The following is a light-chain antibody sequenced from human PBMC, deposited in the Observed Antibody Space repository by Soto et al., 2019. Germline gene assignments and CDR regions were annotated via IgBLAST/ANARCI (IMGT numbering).Light chain of an antibody. CDR3: SSYTSSSTPHV. J-gene: IGLJ1*01. V-gene: IGLV2-14*01. CDR1: SSDVGGYNY. CDR2: DVS. Sequence: QSALTQPASVSGSPGQSITISCTGTSSDVGGYNYVSWYQQHPGKAPKLMIYDVSNRPSGVSNRFSGSKSGNTASLTISGXXXXXEADYYCSSYTSSSTPHVFGTGTKLTVL.